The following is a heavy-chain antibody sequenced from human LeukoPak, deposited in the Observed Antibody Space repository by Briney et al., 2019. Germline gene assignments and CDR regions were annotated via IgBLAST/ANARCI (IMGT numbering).Heavy chain of an antibody. Sequence: GGSLRLSCAASGFTFSSYGMHWVRQAPGKGLEGVAFIRYDGSNKYYADSVKGRFTISRDNSKNTLYLQMNSLRAEDTAVYYCAKALIAARLISLPGDYWGQGTLVTVSS. CDR2: IRYDGSNK. V-gene: IGHV3-30*02. D-gene: IGHD6-6*01. CDR3: AKALIAARLISLPGDY. CDR1: GFTFSSYG. J-gene: IGHJ4*02.